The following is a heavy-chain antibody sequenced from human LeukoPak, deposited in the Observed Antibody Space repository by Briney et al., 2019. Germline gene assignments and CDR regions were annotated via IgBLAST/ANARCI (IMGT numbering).Heavy chain of an antibody. CDR1: GFTFSSYA. D-gene: IGHD3-16*01. J-gene: IGHJ4*02. CDR2: INPSGGST. V-gene: IGHV1-46*01. CDR3: AREFGLLVGTNFDY. Sequence: GRSLRLSCAASGFTFSSYAMHWVRQAPGQGLEWMGIINPSGGSTSYAQKFQGRVTMTRDTSTSTVYMELSSLRSEDTAVYYCAREFGLLVGTNFDYWGQGTLVTVSS.